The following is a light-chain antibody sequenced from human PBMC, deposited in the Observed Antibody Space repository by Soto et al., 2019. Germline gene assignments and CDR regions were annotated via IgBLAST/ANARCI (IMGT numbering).Light chain of an antibody. J-gene: IGKJ5*01. Sequence: EFVLTQSPGTLSLSPGERATLSCRASQSLANSFIAWYQQKPGQAPRLLIYDASNRATGIPARFSGSGSGTDFTLTISSLEPEDFAVYYCQQRRSWPETFGQGTRLETK. CDR3: QQRRSWPET. CDR1: QSLANSF. CDR2: DAS. V-gene: IGKV3-11*01.